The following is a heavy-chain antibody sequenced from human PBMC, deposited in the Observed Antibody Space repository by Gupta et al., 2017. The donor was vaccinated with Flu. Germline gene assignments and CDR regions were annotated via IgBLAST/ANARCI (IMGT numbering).Heavy chain of an antibody. V-gene: IGHV3-15*01. J-gene: IGHJ3*02. CDR2: LKSENDGETS. CDR1: GYSFSYAY. Sequence: EVQLVESGGGWVKPGGSLRLSCAASGYSFSYAYMNWVRQAPGKGLEWVGRLKSENDGETSDDAAPVKGRFTILREDANKTLWLQMKRLGHEDTAVYYWTTAACGGITFDIWGQGTPVKVS. CDR3: TTAACGGITFDI. D-gene: IGHD3-10*01.